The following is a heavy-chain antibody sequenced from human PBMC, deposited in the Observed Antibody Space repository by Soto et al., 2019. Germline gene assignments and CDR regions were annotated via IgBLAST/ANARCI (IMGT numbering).Heavy chain of an antibody. V-gene: IGHV5-51*01. CDR3: ARLSYYYDSRGNWFDP. CDR1: GYSFTSYW. Sequence: GESLKISFKGSGYSFTSYWIGWVRQMPGKGLEWMGIIYPGDSDTRYSPSFQGQVAISADKSISTAYLQWSSLKASDTAMYYCARLSYYYDSRGNWFDPWGQGTLVTVSS. D-gene: IGHD3-22*01. J-gene: IGHJ5*02. CDR2: IYPGDSDT.